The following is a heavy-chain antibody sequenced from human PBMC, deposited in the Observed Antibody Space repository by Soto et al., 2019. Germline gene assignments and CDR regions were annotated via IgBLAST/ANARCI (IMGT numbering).Heavy chain of an antibody. CDR3: VKEETSLVHYGMDV. D-gene: IGHD2-8*02. Sequence: EVQLVESGGGLVQPGGSLRLSCAAPGFTFSNYWMHWVRQAPGKGLVWVSRINFDGSSTEYADSVKGRFTISRDNAKNTLNLQMNSLRAEDTAVYYCVKEETSLVHYGMDVWGQGTTVTVSS. J-gene: IGHJ6*02. CDR1: GFTFSNYW. V-gene: IGHV3-74*01. CDR2: INFDGSST.